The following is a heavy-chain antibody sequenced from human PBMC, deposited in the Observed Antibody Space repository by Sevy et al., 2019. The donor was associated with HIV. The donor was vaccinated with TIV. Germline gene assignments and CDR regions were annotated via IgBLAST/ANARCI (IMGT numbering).Heavy chain of an antibody. J-gene: IGHJ4*02. CDR1: GFTFSTYA. CDR2: IDGSGKST. CDR3: GAGDVNDYYHF. D-gene: IGHD3-10*01. V-gene: IGHV3-23*01. Sequence: GGSLRLSCAASGFTFSTYAMSWVRQAPGKGLEWVSAIDGSGKSTYYADFVKGRFTISKDNSKNTFYMHRNSLKAEDTAVYYCGAGDVNDYYHFWGQGTLVTVSS.